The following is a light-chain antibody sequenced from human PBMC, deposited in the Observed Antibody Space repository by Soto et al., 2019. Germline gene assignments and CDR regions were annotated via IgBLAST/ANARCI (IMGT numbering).Light chain of an antibody. J-gene: IGLJ1*01. V-gene: IGLV2-14*01. Sequence: QSALTQPASVSGSPGQSITISCTGTSSDVGGYNYVSWYQQHPGKAPKLMIYEVSNRPSGVSNRFSGSKSGNTASLTISGLQAEDEADYYCSSYTGSSLFFGTGTKVTVL. CDR1: SSDVGGYNY. CDR3: SSYTGSSLF. CDR2: EVS.